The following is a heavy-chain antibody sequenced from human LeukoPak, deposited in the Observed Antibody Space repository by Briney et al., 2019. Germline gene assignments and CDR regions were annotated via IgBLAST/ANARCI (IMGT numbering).Heavy chain of an antibody. CDR2: INPNSGGT. J-gene: IGHJ6*02. V-gene: IGHV1-2*02. CDR1: GYTFTGYY. CDR3: VRTIEYYYGMDV. Sequence: ASVKVSCKASGYTFTGYYMHWVRQAPGQGLEWMGWINPNSGGTNYAQKFQGRVPMTRDTSISTAYMELSRLRSDDTAVYYCVRTIEYYYGMDVWGQGTTVTVSS.